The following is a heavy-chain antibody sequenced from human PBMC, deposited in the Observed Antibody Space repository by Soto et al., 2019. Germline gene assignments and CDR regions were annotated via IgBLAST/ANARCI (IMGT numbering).Heavy chain of an antibody. CDR2: ISYDGNNK. V-gene: IGHV3-30*03. Sequence: GGSLRLSCAASEFTLSNYAMHWVRQAPGKGLQWLAVISYDGNNKYYADSVEGRFTISRDNSKNTVYLQMNSLRLEDTAVYYCARGPSYSDSYFDHWGQGTLVTVS. CDR3: ARGPSYSDSYFDH. D-gene: IGHD4-17*01. J-gene: IGHJ4*02. CDR1: EFTLSNYA.